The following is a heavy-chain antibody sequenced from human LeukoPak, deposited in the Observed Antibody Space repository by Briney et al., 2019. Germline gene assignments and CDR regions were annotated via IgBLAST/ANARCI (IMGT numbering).Heavy chain of an antibody. CDR3: ARQYSSSNYYYYYGMDV. CDR1: VGSISSYY. J-gene: IGHJ6*02. V-gene: IGHV4-59*01. CDR2: IYYSGST. Sequence: SETLSLTCAVSVGSISSYYWSWIRQPPGKGLEWIGYIYYSGSTNYNPSLKSRVTISVDTSKNQFSLKLSSVTAADTAVYYCARQYSSSNYYYYYGMDVWGQGTTVTVSS. D-gene: IGHD6-6*01.